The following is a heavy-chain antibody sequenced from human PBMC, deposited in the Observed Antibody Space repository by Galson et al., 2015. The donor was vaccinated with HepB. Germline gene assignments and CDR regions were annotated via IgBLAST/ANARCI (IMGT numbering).Heavy chain of an antibody. CDR3: TTRELPGTRNAFDI. Sequence: SLRLSCAAPGFTFSNAWMSWVRQAPGKGLEWVGRIKSKTDGGTTDYAAPVKGRFTISRDDSKNTLYLQMNSLKTEDTAVYYCTTRELPGTRNAFDIWGQGTMVTVSS. CDR1: GFTFSNAW. J-gene: IGHJ3*02. CDR2: IKSKTDGGTT. V-gene: IGHV3-15*01. D-gene: IGHD1-26*01.